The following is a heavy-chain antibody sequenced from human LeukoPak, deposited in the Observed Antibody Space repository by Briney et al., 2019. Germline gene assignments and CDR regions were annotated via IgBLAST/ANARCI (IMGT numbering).Heavy chain of an antibody. CDR1: GFTFSDYS. V-gene: IGHV3-48*01. J-gene: IGHJ5*02. Sequence: GGSLRLSCAVSGFTFSDYSMNWVRQPPGKGLEWISYISTGGDTIYYADSVKGRFTISSDNAKKSLYLQMNSLRAEDTAVYYCARGPPLFDPWGQGTLVTVSS. CDR3: ARGPPLFDP. CDR2: ISTGGDTI.